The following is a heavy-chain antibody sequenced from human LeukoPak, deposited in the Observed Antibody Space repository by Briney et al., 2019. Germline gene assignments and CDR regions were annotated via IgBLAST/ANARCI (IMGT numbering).Heavy chain of an antibody. CDR2: IIPIFGTA. CDR1: GGTFSSYA. V-gene: IGHV1-69*13. CDR3: ARLRYFDWSQDY. D-gene: IGHD3-9*01. Sequence: ASVKVSCKASGGTFSSYAISWVRQAPGQGLEWMGGIIPIFGTANYAQKFQGRVTITADESTSTAYMELSSLRSGDTAVYYCARLRYFDWSQDYWGQGTLVTVSS. J-gene: IGHJ4*02.